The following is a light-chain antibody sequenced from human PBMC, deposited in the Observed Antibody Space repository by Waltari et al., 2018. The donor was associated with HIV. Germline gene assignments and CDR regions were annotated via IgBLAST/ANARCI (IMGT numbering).Light chain of an antibody. J-gene: IGKJ5*01. CDR3: QQYGSSPPVT. V-gene: IGKV3D-15*02. CDR2: GAS. CDR1: QNVSSN. Sequence: EIVMMQSPATLSVSPGERATLSCRPSQNVSSNLAWYQQKVGQAPRLLMFGASTGATGIPTRFSGSGSGTDFTLTISRLEPEDFAVYYCQQYGSSPPVTFGQGTRLDIK.